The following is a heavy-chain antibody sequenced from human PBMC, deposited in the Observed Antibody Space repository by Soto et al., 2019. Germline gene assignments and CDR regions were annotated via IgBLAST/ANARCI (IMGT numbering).Heavy chain of an antibody. CDR2: INHSGRV. Sequence: QVQLQQWGAGLLKPSETLSLTCAVYGGSFSSHSWTWIRQSPGKGLEWIGDINHSGRVNYSPSLKSRVTISLDTSKNQFSLTLSAVTAADTAMYYCSTRAYDTNGYYRFDPWGQGTLVTVSS. V-gene: IGHV4-34*01. CDR3: STRAYDTNGYYRFDP. J-gene: IGHJ5*01. D-gene: IGHD3-22*01. CDR1: GGSFSSHS.